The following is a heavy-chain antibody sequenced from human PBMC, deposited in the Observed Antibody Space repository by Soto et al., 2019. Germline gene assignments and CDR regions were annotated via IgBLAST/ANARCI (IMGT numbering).Heavy chain of an antibody. CDR3: ARSYSGGDAYFDY. J-gene: IGHJ4*02. CDR1: GGSISSGGYA. CDR2: IYQSGST. D-gene: IGHD2-21*02. V-gene: IGHV4-30-2*01. Sequence: SETLSLTCAVSGGSISSGGYAWAWIRQPPGKGLEWVGYIYQSGSTYYNPSLKSRVTIAADRSKNQFSLNLASVTAADTAVYYCARSYSGGDAYFDYWGQGTVVTVSS.